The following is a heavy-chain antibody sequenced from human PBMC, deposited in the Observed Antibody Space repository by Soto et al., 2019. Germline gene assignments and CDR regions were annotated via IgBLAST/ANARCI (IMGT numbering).Heavy chain of an antibody. CDR3: ARSYSGGDAYFDY. J-gene: IGHJ4*02. CDR1: GGSISSGGYA. CDR2: IYQSGST. D-gene: IGHD2-21*02. V-gene: IGHV4-30-2*01. Sequence: SETLSLTCAVSGGSISSGGYAWAWIRQPPGKGLEWVGYIYQSGSTYYNPSLKSRVTIAADRSKNQFSLNLASVTAADTAVYYCARSYSGGDAYFDYWGQGTVVTVSS.